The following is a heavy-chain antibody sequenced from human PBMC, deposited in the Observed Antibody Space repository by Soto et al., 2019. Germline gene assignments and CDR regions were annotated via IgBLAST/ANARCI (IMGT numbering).Heavy chain of an antibody. J-gene: IGHJ4*01. CDR3: ARAPSPYTRGWYGIDF. Sequence: GGSLRLSCAPSGFMFSAYAMLWVRQAPGKGLEWVAAISYDGTNKYYADSIKGRFTISRDNSANTLFLQVNSLRREDTAMYYCARAPSPYTRGWYGIDFWGPGTLVTVSS. CDR1: GFMFSAYA. D-gene: IGHD6-19*01. V-gene: IGHV3-30*04. CDR2: ISYDGTNK.